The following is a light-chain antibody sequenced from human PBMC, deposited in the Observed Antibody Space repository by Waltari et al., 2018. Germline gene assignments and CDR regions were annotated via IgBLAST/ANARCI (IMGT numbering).Light chain of an antibody. CDR3: STWDDRLTGVV. V-gene: IGLV1-44*01. CDR2: SNN. Sequence: QSVLAQPPSASGTPGQRLTISCSGSNSNIGSNTVNWYQQFPGTAPRLLIYSNNQRPSGVPDRFSASKSGSSAALAIYGLHSEDEADYYCSTWDDRLTGVVFGGGTKVTVL. CDR1: NSNIGSNT. J-gene: IGLJ2*01.